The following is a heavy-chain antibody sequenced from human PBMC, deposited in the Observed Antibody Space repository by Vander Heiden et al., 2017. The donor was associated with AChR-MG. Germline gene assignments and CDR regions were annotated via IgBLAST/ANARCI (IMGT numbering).Heavy chain of an antibody. CDR1: GFTFSTYW. V-gene: IGHV3-74*01. J-gene: IGHJ4*02. Sequence: EVQLVESGGGLVQPGGSLRLSCAASGFTFSTYWMHWVRQDPGKGLVWVSRINTDGSITSYADSVKGRFTISRDNDKNTLYLQMNSLRAEDTAVYYCARDSAVAPSDYWGQGTLVTVSS. CDR3: ARDSAVAPSDY. D-gene: IGHD5-12*01. CDR2: INTDGSIT.